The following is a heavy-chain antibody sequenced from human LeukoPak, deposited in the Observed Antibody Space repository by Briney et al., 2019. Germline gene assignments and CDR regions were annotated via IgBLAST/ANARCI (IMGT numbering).Heavy chain of an antibody. V-gene: IGHV1-69*05. Sequence: GASLKVSCKASGGTFRRYAIRSVRQAPGQGLEWMGEITPMVDTAKYAQKFQDRITITTDESENTAYLDLSSLTSEDTAVYYCARGNWSDAFDVWGQGALVAVSS. CDR3: ARGNWSDAFDV. CDR1: GGTFRRYA. J-gene: IGHJ3*01. CDR2: ITPMVDTA. D-gene: IGHD1-1*01.